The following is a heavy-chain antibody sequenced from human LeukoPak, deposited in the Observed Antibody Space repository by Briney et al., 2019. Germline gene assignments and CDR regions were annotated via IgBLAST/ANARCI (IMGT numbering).Heavy chain of an antibody. D-gene: IGHD6-19*01. CDR1: GLTSSSYE. Sequence: PGRSPRLSSAASGLTSSSYEMNSVREAPGEGLEWVSYISGSGSTINYADSVKGRFTISRDNAKNSLYLQMDSLRAEDPAVYYCARTQWLAPLDYWGQGTLVTVSS. CDR2: ISGSGSTI. CDR3: ARTQWLAPLDY. V-gene: IGHV3-48*03. J-gene: IGHJ4*02.